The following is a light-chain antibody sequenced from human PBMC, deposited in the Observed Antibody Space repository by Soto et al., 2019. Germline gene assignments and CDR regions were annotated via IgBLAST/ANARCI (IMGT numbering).Light chain of an antibody. J-gene: IGKJ1*01. CDR2: GAS. Sequence: EILMTQYPVTLSLSPGERATLSCRAGESVSSNLAWYKQKPGQAPRLLIYGASTRATGVPARLTGSGSGTEFTLTISRLQFDDYAVYYCQQYNTRWTCGHGTQVDI. CDR3: QQYNTRWT. CDR1: ESVSSN. V-gene: IGKV3-15*01.